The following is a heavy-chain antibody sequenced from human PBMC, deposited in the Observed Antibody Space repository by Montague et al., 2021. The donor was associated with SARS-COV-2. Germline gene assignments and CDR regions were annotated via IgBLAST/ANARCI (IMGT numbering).Heavy chain of an antibody. Sequence: CAISGDSVSGNSAAWNWIRQSPSRGLEWLGRTYYRSKWYNDYAVSVKSRITINPDTSKNQFSLQLNSVTPEDTAVYYCARNIAVAGRAEGFDYWGRGTLVTVSS. D-gene: IGHD6-19*01. V-gene: IGHV6-1*01. CDR3: ARNIAVAGRAEGFDY. CDR2: TYYRSKWYN. J-gene: IGHJ4*02. CDR1: GDSVSGNSAA.